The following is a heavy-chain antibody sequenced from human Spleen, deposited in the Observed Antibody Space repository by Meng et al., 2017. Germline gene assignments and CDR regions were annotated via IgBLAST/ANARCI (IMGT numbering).Heavy chain of an antibody. V-gene: IGHV4-34*01. CDR3: ANKIYSSSWSGVYYYYGMDV. CDR2: INHSGST. CDR1: GGSFSGYY. Sequence: SETLSLTCAVYGGSFSGYYWSWIRQPPGKGLEWIGEINHSGSTNYNPSLKSRVTISVDTSKNQFSLKLSSVTAADTAVYSCANKIYSSSWSGVYYYYGMDVWGQGTTVTVSS. D-gene: IGHD6-13*01. J-gene: IGHJ6*02.